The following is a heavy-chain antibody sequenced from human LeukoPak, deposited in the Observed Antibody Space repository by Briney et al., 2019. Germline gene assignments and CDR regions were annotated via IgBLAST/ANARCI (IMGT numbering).Heavy chain of an antibody. CDR3: ARERIVGATTTFDY. Sequence: GGSLRLSCAASGFTFSSYWMIWVRQAPGKGLEWVANIKQDGSEEYYVDAVKGRLTISRDNAKNSLYLQMNSLRAEDTAVYYCARERIVGATTTFDYWGQGTLVTVSS. D-gene: IGHD1-26*01. J-gene: IGHJ4*02. V-gene: IGHV3-7*01. CDR2: IKQDGSEE. CDR1: GFTFSSYW.